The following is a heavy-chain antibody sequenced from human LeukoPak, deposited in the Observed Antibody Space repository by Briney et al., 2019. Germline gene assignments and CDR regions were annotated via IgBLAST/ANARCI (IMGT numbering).Heavy chain of an antibody. V-gene: IGHV3-23*01. CDR2: ISAGGATI. D-gene: IGHD1-26*01. CDR3: AKDSGGTYFYYYYYMDV. J-gene: IGHJ6*03. Sequence: GGSLRLSCAASGFTFSTYAMSWVRQAPGKGLEWVSAISAGGATIYYADSVKGRFTVSRDNSKNTLYLQINSLRAEDMAVYYCAKDSGGTYFYYYYYMDVWGKGTTVTVSS. CDR1: GFTFSTYA.